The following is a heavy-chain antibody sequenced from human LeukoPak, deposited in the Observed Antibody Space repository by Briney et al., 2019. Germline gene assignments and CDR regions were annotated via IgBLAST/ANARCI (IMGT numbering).Heavy chain of an antibody. CDR2: IYSGGNT. D-gene: IGHD6-19*01. Sequence: GGSLRLSCAASGFTVSNKYMSWVRQAPGKGLEWVSGIYSGGNTYYADSVKGRFTISRDKTKNSLYLQMNSLRAEDTAVYYCAREERDSSGWANWGQGTLVTVSS. CDR3: AREERDSSGWAN. J-gene: IGHJ4*02. V-gene: IGHV3-66*01. CDR1: GFTVSNKY.